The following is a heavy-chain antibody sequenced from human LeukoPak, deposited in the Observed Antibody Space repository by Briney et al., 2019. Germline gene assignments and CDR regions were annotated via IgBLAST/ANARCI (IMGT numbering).Heavy chain of an antibody. D-gene: IGHD2-2*01. V-gene: IGHV3-23*01. CDR3: AKDDIVVVPAAPNGMDV. J-gene: IGHJ6*02. CDR2: ISGRGGST. CDR1: GFTFSSYA. Sequence: GASLRPSCAASGFTFSSYAMSWVRQAPGKGLEWVSAISGRGGSTYYADSVKGRFTISRDNSKNTLYLQMNSLRAEDTAVYYCAKDDIVVVPAAPNGMDVWGQGTTVTVSS.